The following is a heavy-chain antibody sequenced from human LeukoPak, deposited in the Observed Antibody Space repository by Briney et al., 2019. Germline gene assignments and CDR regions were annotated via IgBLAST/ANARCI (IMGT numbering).Heavy chain of an antibody. D-gene: IGHD2-2*01. V-gene: IGHV1-46*03. Sequence: ASVKVSCKASGYIFTNYYMYWVRHAPGQGLEWMGIINPSGTTTYAQKFQGRVTMTRDTSTSTAYMELSSLRSEDTAVYYCARGLPATFDYWGQGTLVTVSS. CDR1: GYIFTNYY. CDR2: INPSGTT. CDR3: ARGLPATFDY. J-gene: IGHJ4*02.